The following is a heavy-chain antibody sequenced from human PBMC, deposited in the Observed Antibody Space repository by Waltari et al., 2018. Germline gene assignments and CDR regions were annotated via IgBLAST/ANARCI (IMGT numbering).Heavy chain of an antibody. CDR3: ARGPYCGGDCYSFDY. CDR2: IYYSGST. D-gene: IGHD2-21*01. V-gene: IGHV4-59*01. CDR1: GGSISSYY. Sequence: QVQLQESGPGLVKPSETLSLTCTVSGGSISSYYWSWIRQPPGKGLEWIGYIYYSGSTNSNPSLKSRVTISVDTSKNQFSLKLSSVTAADTAVYYCARGPYCGGDCYSFDYWGQGTLVTVSS. J-gene: IGHJ4*02.